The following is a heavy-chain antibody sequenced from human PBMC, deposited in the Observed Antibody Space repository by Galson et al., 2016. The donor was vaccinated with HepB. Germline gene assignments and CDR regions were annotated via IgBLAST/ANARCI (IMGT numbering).Heavy chain of an antibody. CDR1: GYRFTSYW. CDR3: ARRMVGYYGSGYAFDL. CDR2: IYPGDSHT. D-gene: IGHD3-10*01. V-gene: IGHV5-51*01. Sequence: QSGAEVKKPGESLKISCKGSGYRFTSYWIGWVRQMPGKGLEWMGNIYPGDSHTRYSPSLQGQVTISADKSINTSYLQWSSLRATDTAMYYCARRMVGYYGSGYAFDLWGQGTLVTVPS. J-gene: IGHJ3*01.